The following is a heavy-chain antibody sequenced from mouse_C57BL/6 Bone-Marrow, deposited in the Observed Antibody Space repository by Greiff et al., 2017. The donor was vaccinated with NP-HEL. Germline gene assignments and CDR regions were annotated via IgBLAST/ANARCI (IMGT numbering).Heavy chain of an antibody. D-gene: IGHD4-1*01. V-gene: IGHV3-6*01. J-gene: IGHJ2*01. CDR1: GYSITSGYY. CDR2: ISYDGSN. CDR3: ARGTGTFLDY. Sequence: EVKLVESGPGLVKPSQSLSLTCSVTGYSITSGYYWNWIRQFPGNKLEWMGYISYDGSNNYNPSLKNRISITRDTSKNQFFLKLNSVTTEDTATYYCARGTGTFLDYWGQGTTLTVSS.